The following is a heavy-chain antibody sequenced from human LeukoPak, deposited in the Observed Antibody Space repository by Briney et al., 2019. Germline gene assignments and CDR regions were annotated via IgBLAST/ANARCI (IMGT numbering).Heavy chain of an antibody. D-gene: IGHD2-21*02. CDR1: GFTFSDYY. V-gene: IGHV3-11*04. CDR3: ARGWAVVVTADDAFDI. CDR2: ISSSGSTI. Sequence: KPGGSLRFSCAASGFTFSDYYMSWIRQAPGKGLEWVSYISSSGSTIYYADSVKGRFTISRDNAKNSLYLQMNSLRAEDTAVYYCARGWAVVVTADDAFDIWGQGTMVTVSS. J-gene: IGHJ3*02.